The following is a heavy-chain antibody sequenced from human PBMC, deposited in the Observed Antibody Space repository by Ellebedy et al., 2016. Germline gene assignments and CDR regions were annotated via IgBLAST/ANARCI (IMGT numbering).Heavy chain of an antibody. CDR3: ALQRYDTSGYDYYFDY. D-gene: IGHD3-22*01. V-gene: IGHV4-34*01. CDR1: GGSFSRCY. J-gene: IGHJ4*02. CDR2: INQNGIA. Sequence: SETLSLTCGIFGGSFSRCYWAWFRQPPGKGLAWVGEINQNGIANYNPSLKSRVTISVNTSKNQFSLNLISMTAADTAVYYCALQRYDTSGYDYYFDYWGQGTLVTVSS.